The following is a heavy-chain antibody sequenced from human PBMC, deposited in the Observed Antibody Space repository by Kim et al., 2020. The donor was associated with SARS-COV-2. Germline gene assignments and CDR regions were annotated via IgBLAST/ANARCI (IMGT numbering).Heavy chain of an antibody. J-gene: IGHJ4*01. Sequence: GGSLRLSCAASGFTFDDYTMHWVRQAPGKGLEWVSLISWDGGSTYYADSVKGRFTISRDNSKNSLYLQMNSLRTEDTALYYCALTYYYDSSGYYPEAFD. CDR3: ALTYYYDSSGYYPEAFD. CDR1: GFTFDDYT. V-gene: IGHV3-43*01. D-gene: IGHD3-22*01. CDR2: ISWDGGST.